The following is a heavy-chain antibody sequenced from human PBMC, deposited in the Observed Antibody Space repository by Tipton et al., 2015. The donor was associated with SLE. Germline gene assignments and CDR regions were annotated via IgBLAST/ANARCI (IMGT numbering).Heavy chain of an antibody. J-gene: IGHJ6*02. D-gene: IGHD5-12*01. CDR1: GYTFTSDY. CDR2: MNPSGGST. CDR3: ARGTRGYKYEGRDYMDV. V-gene: IGHV1-46*01. Sequence: QVQLVQSGAEVKKPGASVKVSCRPSGYTFTSDYMHWVRQAPGQGLEWMGIMNPSGGSTNYAQKFQDRLTMTRDTSTGTVYMELSSLRSEDTAVYYCARGTRGYKYEGRDYMDVWGQGTTVTVSS.